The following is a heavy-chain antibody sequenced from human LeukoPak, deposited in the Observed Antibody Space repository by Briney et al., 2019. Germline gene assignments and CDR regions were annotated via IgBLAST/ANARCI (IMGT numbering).Heavy chain of an antibody. Sequence: GFLRLSCAAAGFTFRCFGMHWVRPAPGKGLEGGAFIRYDGSNKYYADSVKGRFTISRDNSKNTLYLQMNSLRAEDTAVYYCAKGIDYGGNGGSLDYWGQGTLVTVSS. CDR1: GFTFRCFG. V-gene: IGHV3-30*02. J-gene: IGHJ4*02. CDR2: IRYDGSNK. CDR3: AKGIDYGGNGGSLDY. D-gene: IGHD4-23*01.